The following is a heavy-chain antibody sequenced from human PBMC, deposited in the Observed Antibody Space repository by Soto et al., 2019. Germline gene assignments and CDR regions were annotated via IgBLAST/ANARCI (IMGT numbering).Heavy chain of an antibody. D-gene: IGHD5-12*01. CDR3: ARDRRDGYKRYFEF. CDR2: IHYTGRT. V-gene: IGHV4-61*03. J-gene: IGHJ4*02. CDR1: GYSVTSGSYY. Sequence: ASETLSLTCIVSGYSVTSGSYYWTWLRQPPGKGREWIGYIHYTGRTKYNSPLQIRVTISVDTSKNDFSLNLSSVTAADTAVYFCARDRRDGYKRYFEFWGQGNQVTVSS.